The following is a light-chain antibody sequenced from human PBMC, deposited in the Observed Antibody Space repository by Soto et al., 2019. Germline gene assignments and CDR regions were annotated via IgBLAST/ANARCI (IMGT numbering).Light chain of an antibody. CDR2: DAS. CDR1: QSLSSY. CDR3: QQYGSSLIT. J-gene: IGKJ5*01. Sequence: EIVLTQSPATLSLSPVERATLSFRASQSLSSYLAWYQQKPGQAPRLLIYDASNRATGIPDRFSGSGSGTDFTLTVSRLEPEDFAVYYCQQYGSSLITFGQGTRLEI. V-gene: IGKV3-20*01.